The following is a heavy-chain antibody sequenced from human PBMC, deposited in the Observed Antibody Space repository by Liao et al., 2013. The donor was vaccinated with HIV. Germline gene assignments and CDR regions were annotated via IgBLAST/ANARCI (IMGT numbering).Heavy chain of an antibody. D-gene: IGHD6-6*01. V-gene: IGHV4-61*02. J-gene: IGHJ6*03. Sequence: QVQLQESGPGLVKPSQTLSLTCTVSGGSISSGSYYWSWIRQPAGKGLEWIGRIYTSGSTNYNPSSRVESPCPLDTSKKPTFFPRRLISVTAADTADYYCARDRKLVWEEYFYYYMD. CDR3: ARDRKLVWEEYFYYYMD. CDR2: IYTSGST. CDR1: GGSISSGSYY.